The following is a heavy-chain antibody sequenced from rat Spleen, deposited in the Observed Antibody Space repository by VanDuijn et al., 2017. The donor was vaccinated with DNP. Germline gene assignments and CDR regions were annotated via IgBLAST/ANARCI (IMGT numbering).Heavy chain of an antibody. J-gene: IGHJ4*01. CDR2: ISNTGDHT. Sequence: EVQLVESGGGLVQPGRSLKLSCAASGFNSNDYWMGWVRQAPGKGLEWVASISNTGDHTYYSDSVKGRFSLSRDNAKSTLYLQLNSLRSEDTATYYCARHRTIMPYYYAMDAWGQGASVTVSS. CDR1: GFNSNDYW. D-gene: IGHD1-12*01. CDR3: ARHRTIMPYYYAMDA. V-gene: IGHV5-31*01.